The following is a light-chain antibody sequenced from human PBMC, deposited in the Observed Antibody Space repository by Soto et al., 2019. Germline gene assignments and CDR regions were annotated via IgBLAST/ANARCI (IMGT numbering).Light chain of an antibody. J-gene: IGKJ1*01. CDR2: KVS. CDR1: QSLLYSDGNTY. CDR3: PRT. V-gene: IGKV2-30*01. Sequence: DVVMTQSPLSLPVTLGQPASISCRSSQSLLYSDGNTYLNWFHQRPGQSPRRLIYKVSIRDSGVPDRFSGTGSGTDFTLSISSVEADDVGIYYWPRTFGQGTRLDIK.